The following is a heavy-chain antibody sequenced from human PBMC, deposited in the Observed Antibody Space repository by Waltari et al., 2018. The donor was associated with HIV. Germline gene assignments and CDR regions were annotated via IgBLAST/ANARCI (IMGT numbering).Heavy chain of an antibody. J-gene: IGHJ3*02. Sequence: QVTLKESGPVLVKPTETLTLTCTVSGFSLSNARMVVSWIRQPPGKALEWLAHIFSNDAKSYSTSLKTKLTISKDTSKSQVVLTMTNMDPVDTATYYCARILRSGYDIFDAFDIWGQGTMVTVSS. D-gene: IGHD5-12*01. V-gene: IGHV2-26*01. CDR2: IFSNDAK. CDR3: ARILRSGYDIFDAFDI. CDR1: GFSLSNARMV.